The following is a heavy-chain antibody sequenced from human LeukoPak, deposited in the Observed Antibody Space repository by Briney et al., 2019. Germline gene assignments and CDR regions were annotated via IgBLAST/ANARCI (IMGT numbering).Heavy chain of an antibody. CDR2: IYHSGST. Sequence: SETLSLTCTVSGYSISSGYYWGWIRQPPGKGLEWIGSIYHSGSTYYNPSLKSRVTISVDTSKNQFSLKLSSVTAADTAVYYCARLFWVAAAGTWFDPWGQGTLVTVSS. CDR1: GYSISSGYY. J-gene: IGHJ5*02. D-gene: IGHD6-13*01. V-gene: IGHV4-38-2*02. CDR3: ARLFWVAAAGTWFDP.